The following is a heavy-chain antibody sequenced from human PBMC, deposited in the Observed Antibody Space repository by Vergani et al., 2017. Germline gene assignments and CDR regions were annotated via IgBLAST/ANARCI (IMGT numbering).Heavy chain of an antibody. Sequence: QVQLVQSGAEVKKPGASVKVSCKASGYTFTSYCISWVRQAPGQGLEWIGLISPYNGNTNYAQQLQGRVTMTTDTSTSTAYMELRSLRSDDTAVYYCARRLIGYCSSTGTYYYYMDVWGKGTTVTVSS. D-gene: IGHD2-2*01. J-gene: IGHJ6*03. V-gene: IGHV1-18*04. CDR2: ISPYNGNT. CDR3: ARRLIGYCSSTGTYYYYMDV. CDR1: GYTFTSYC.